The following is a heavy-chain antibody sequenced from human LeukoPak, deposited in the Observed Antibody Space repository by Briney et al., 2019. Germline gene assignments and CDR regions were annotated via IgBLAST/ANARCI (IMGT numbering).Heavy chain of an antibody. Sequence: ASVKVSCKASGGTPSNNAISWVRQAPGQGLEWMGRIIPFLTIAHYAQKFQGRVTITADKYTSTAYMELSGLRSEDTAVYYCAREMGMSTVTNFDYWGQGTLVTVSS. CDR1: GGTPSNNA. V-gene: IGHV1-69*04. CDR3: AREMGMSTVTNFDY. CDR2: IIPFLTIA. D-gene: IGHD4-17*01. J-gene: IGHJ4*02.